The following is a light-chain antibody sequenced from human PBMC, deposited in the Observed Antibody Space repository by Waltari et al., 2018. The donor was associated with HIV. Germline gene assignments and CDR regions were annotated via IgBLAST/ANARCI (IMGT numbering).Light chain of an antibody. J-gene: IGLJ2*01. CDR3: SSYAGSSNLRV. V-gene: IGLV2-8*01. CDR2: EVS. Sequence: QSALTQPPSASGSPGQSVTISCTGTSSDVGGYNYVPWSQQHPGKAPKLRIYEVSKRPSGVPDRFSGSKSDNTASLTVSGLQAEDEADYYCSSYAGSSNLRVFGGGTKLTVL. CDR1: SSDVGGYNY.